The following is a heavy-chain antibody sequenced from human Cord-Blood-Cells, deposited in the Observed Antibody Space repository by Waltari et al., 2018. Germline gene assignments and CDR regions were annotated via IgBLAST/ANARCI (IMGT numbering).Heavy chain of an antibody. D-gene: IGHD1-26*01. Sequence: QVQLVESGGGVVQPGRSLRLSCAASGFTFSSYAMHGVRQAPGKGLEWVAVISYDGSNKYYADSVKGRFTISRDNSKNTLYLQMNSLRAEDTAVYYCARGGSYFDYWGQGTLVTVSS. V-gene: IGHV3-30-3*01. CDR3: ARGGSYFDY. CDR1: GFTFSSYA. CDR2: ISYDGSNK. J-gene: IGHJ4*02.